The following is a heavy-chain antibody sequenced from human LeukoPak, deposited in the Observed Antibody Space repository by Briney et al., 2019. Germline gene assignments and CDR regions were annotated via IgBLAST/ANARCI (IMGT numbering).Heavy chain of an antibody. CDR1: VGTVSSYA. V-gene: IGHV1-69*04. Sequence: SETVSRKASVGTVSSYASSWVRQAPRQALEWMGRYIPILGIANYAQKFQGRVTITADKSTSTAYMELSSLRSEDTAVYYCARVDYYDTGMDVCGQGTTVTVSS. J-gene: IGHJ6*02. CDR3: ARVDYYDTGMDV. D-gene: IGHD3-22*01. CDR2: YIPILGIA.